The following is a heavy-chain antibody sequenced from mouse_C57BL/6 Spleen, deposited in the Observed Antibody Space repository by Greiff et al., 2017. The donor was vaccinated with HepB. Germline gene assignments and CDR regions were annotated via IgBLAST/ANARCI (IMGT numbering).Heavy chain of an antibody. V-gene: IGHV5-17*01. Sequence: EVKLMESGGGLVKPGGSLKLSCAASGFTFSDYGMHWVRQAPEKGLEWVAYISSGSSTIYYADTVKGRFTISRDNAKNTLFLQMTSLRSEDTAMYYCARGDYYGSFDYWGQGTTLTVSS. D-gene: IGHD1-1*01. CDR2: ISSGSSTI. CDR3: ARGDYYGSFDY. CDR1: GFTFSDYG. J-gene: IGHJ2*01.